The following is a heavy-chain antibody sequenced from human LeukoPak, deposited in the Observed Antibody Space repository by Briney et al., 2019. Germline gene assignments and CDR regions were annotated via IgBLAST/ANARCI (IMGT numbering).Heavy chain of an antibody. D-gene: IGHD1-1*01. CDR2: ISYDGSNK. CDR1: GFTFSSYA. CDR3: ARGERMDY. J-gene: IGHJ4*02. Sequence: PGRSLRLSCAASGFTFSSYAMHWVRQALGKGLEWVAVISYDGSNKYYADSVKGRFTISRDNSKNTLYLQMNSLRAEDTAVYYCARGERMDYWGQGTLVTVSS. V-gene: IGHV3-30-3*01.